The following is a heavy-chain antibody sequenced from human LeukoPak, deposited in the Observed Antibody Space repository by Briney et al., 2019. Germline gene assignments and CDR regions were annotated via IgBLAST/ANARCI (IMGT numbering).Heavy chain of an antibody. J-gene: IGHJ6*04. CDR1: GYTFTSYD. Sequence: ASVKVSCKASGYTFTSYDINWVRQATGQGLEWMGWMNPNSGNTGYAQKFQGRISITRNTSISTVYMELRSLRSEDTAVYYCARESGSNHYYRMDVWGKGTTVTVSS. CDR3: ARESGSNHYYRMDV. CDR2: MNPNSGNT. D-gene: IGHD1-1*01. V-gene: IGHV1-8*03.